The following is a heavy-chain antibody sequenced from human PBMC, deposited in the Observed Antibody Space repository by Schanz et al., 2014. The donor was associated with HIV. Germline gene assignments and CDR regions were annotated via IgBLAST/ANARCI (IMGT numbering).Heavy chain of an antibody. CDR2: IDHSGST. CDR1: GGSLSSGGSYS. Sequence: QLQLQESGSGLVKPSQTLSLTCAVSGGSLSSGGSYSWSWVRKPPGKGLEWIGNIDHSGSTYYNPSLKGRFPISEDMPKNQFPLKRTSVTAADPAVYYCASLSSHYFDHWGRGTLVTVSS. J-gene: IGHJ2*01. CDR3: ASLSSHYFDH. V-gene: IGHV4-30-2*01.